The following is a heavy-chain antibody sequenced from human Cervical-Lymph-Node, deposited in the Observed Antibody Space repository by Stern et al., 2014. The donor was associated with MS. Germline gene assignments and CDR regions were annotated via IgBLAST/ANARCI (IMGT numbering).Heavy chain of an antibody. D-gene: IGHD6-13*01. CDR1: GDTFNNFD. Sequence: QVQLVQSGAEVKKPGSSVKVSCKASGDTFNNFDIGWVRQAPGQGPEWLGRINPLFGTHKHAQRIQDRVNITEDESTSTTYMELSRLRSEDTAIYYCARHQGGVAAFWGQGTLVTVSS. J-gene: IGHJ4*02. V-gene: IGHV1-69*01. CDR3: ARHQGGVAAF. CDR2: INPLFGTH.